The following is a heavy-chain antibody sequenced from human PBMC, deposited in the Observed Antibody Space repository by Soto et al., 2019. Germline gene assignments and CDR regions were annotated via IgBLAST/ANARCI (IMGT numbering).Heavy chain of an antibody. J-gene: IGHJ4*02. CDR2: IYPGDSDT. CDR3: ARRDSAVAGSIDY. CDR1: GYSFTSYW. D-gene: IGHD6-19*01. Sequence: GESLKISCKGSGYSFTSYWIGWVRQMPGKGLEWMGIIYPGDSDTRYSPSFQVQGSISADKSISTAYLQWSSLKASEIAMYSCARRDSAVAGSIDYWGQGTLVTVSS. V-gene: IGHV5-51*01.